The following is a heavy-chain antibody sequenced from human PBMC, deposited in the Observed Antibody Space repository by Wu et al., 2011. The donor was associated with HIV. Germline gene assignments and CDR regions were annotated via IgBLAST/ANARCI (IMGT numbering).Heavy chain of an antibody. V-gene: IGHV1-69*15. Sequence: QVQLVQSGAEVKKPGSSVKVSCKASGGTFSSYAISWVRQAPGQGLEWMGRIIPIFGTANYAQKFQGRATITADESTSTAYMELSSLRSEDTAVYYCARRGAYYYDSSGYYSKYYFDYWGQGTLVTVSS. J-gene: IGHJ4*02. CDR1: GGTFSSYA. CDR3: ARRGAYYYDSSGYYSKYYFDY. D-gene: IGHD3-22*01. CDR2: IIPIFGTA.